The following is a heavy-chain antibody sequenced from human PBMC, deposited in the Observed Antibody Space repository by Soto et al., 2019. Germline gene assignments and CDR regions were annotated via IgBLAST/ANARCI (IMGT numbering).Heavy chain of an antibody. J-gene: IGHJ4*02. CDR2: IIPIFGTA. D-gene: IGHD2-15*01. V-gene: IGHV1-69*13. CDR1: GGTFSSYA. CDR3: ARDRRVVGYCSGGSCYSDY. Sequence: SVKVSCKASGGTFSSYAIGWVRQAPGQGLEWMGGIIPIFGTANYAQRFQGRVTITADESTSTAYMELRSLRSDDTAVYYCARDRRVVGYCSGGSCYSDYWGQGTLVTVSS.